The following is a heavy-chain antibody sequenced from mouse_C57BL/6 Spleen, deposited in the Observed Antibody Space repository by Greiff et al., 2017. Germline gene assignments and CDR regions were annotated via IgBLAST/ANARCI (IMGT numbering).Heavy chain of an antibody. Sequence: EVHLVESGGGLVKPGGSLKLSCAASGFTFSSYAMSWVRQTPEKRLEWVATISDGGSYTYYPDNVKGRFTISRDNAKNNLYLQMSHLKSEDKAMYYCARDDYGSSYGDNRGEGASVTESS. D-gene: IGHD1-1*01. CDR3: ARDDYGSSYGDN. J-gene: IGHJ4*01. CDR1: GFTFSSYA. V-gene: IGHV5-4*01. CDR2: ISDGGSYT.